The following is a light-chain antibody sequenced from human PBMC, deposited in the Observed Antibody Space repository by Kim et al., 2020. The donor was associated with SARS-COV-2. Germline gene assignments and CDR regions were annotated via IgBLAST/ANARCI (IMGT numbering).Light chain of an antibody. CDR1: SSDIGTYNL. CDR3: SSYTSSSSYV. CDR2: DVT. V-gene: IGLV2-14*02. Sequence: GQSITISCTGTSSDIGTYNLVSWYQQHPGKAPKLIISDVTKRPSGVSNRFSGSKSGNTASLTISGLQAEDEADYYCSSYTSSSSYVFGAGTQVTVL. J-gene: IGLJ2*01.